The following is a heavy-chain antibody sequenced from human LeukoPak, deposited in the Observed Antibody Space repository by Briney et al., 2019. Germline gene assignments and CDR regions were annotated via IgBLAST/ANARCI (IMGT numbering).Heavy chain of an antibody. CDR1: GFTFSSYT. CDR3: AKDGNIAVAGRPFDY. Sequence: GGSLRLSCAASGFTFSSYTMSWVRQAPGKGLEWVSATSGSGGSTYYADSVKGRFTISRDNSKNTLYLQMNSLRAEDTAVYYCAKDGNIAVAGRPFDYWGQGTLVTVSS. J-gene: IGHJ4*02. D-gene: IGHD6-19*01. CDR2: TSGSGGST. V-gene: IGHV3-23*01.